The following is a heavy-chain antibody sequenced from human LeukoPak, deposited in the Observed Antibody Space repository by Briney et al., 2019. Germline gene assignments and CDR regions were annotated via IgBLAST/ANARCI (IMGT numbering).Heavy chain of an antibody. V-gene: IGHV3-30*04. CDR3: ARGGTYYDILTGRQAFDI. CDR1: GFTFSSYA. CDR2: ISYDGSNK. J-gene: IGHJ3*02. D-gene: IGHD3-9*01. Sequence: PGRSLRLSCAASGFTFSSYAMHGVRQAPGKGLEWVAVISYDGSNKYYADSVKGRFTISRDNSKNTLYLQMNSLRAEDTAVYYCARGGTYYDILTGRQAFDIWGQGTMVTVSS.